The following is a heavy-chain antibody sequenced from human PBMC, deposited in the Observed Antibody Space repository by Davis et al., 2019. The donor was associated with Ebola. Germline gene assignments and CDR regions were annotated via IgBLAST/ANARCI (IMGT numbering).Heavy chain of an antibody. CDR2: ISGSGGST. J-gene: IGHJ6*02. CDR1: GFTFSSYA. CDR3: AKDLSTAYCGGDCGTPGGVDV. Sequence: PGGSLRLSCAVSGFTFSSYAMSWVRQAPGKGLEWVSSISGSGGSTYYADSVKGRFTISRDNSKNTVYLQMNSLRAEDTAVYYCAKDLSTAYCGGDCGTPGGVDVWGQGTTVTVSS. V-gene: IGHV3-23*01. D-gene: IGHD2-21*01.